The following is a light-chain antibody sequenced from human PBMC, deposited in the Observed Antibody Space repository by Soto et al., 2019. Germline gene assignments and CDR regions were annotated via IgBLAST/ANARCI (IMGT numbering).Light chain of an antibody. Sequence: QSVLTQPPSASGSPGQSVTISCTGTSSDVGGYNYVSWYQQHPGKVPKVLIYEVSKRPSGVPDRFSGSKSGNTASLTVSGLQADDEADYYCCSYAGSNVVFGGGTKLTVL. CDR1: SSDVGGYNY. J-gene: IGLJ2*01. CDR3: CSYAGSNVV. V-gene: IGLV2-8*01. CDR2: EVS.